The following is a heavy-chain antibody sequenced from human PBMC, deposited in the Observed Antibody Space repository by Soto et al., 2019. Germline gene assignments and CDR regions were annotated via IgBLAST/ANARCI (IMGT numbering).Heavy chain of an antibody. V-gene: IGHV4-39*01. D-gene: IGHD6-13*01. CDR3: ASIAAPGTTHFDF. CDR2: IYYSGNT. CDR1: GGSLGSSSYY. Sequence: SETLSLTCTVSGGSLGSSSYYWGWIRQSPGKGLEWIGNIYYSGNTFYNPSLKSRVTISVDTSKNQFYLHLSSVTAADTTIFFCASIAAPGTTHFDFWGQGTLVTVSS. J-gene: IGHJ4*02.